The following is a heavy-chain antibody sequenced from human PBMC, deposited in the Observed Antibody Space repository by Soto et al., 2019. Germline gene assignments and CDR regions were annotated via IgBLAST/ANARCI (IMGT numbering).Heavy chain of an antibody. J-gene: IGHJ4*02. CDR2: INTYNGNS. Sequence: QVQLVQSAAEVKKPGASVKVSCKASGYTLTNYAISWVRQAPGQGPEWMGWINTYNGNSNYAQKFQGRVTMTTDTYTNTAYMELRSLTSDDTAVYYCARDCSGGSCFCIYWGQGTLFTVSS. CDR3: ARDCSGGSCFCIY. D-gene: IGHD2-15*01. V-gene: IGHV1-18*01. CDR1: GYTLTNYA.